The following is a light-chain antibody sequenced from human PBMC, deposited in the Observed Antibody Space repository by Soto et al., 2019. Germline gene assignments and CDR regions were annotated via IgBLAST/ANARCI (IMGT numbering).Light chain of an antibody. J-gene: IGKJ5*01. Sequence: DIQMTQSPSTLSASVGDRVIITCRASQSISNWLAWYQQKPGKAPNLLIYAASSLETGVPPRFSGSGSGTDFTLTISSLQPEDFATYFCQQANSFPITFGQGTRLEIK. CDR2: AAS. CDR1: QSISNW. V-gene: IGKV1-12*01. CDR3: QQANSFPIT.